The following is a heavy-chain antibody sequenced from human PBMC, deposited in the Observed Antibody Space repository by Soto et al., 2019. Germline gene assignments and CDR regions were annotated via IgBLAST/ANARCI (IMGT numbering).Heavy chain of an antibody. Sequence: ASMKVSCKGSGNTFTYVYLQWVRQAPGQALELMGWITPFNGNTKYAQKFQDRVTFTGDTSLNTAYMELSSLRSDDTAMFYCASGRYDASGYFDYWGQGTLVTVYS. CDR2: ITPFNGNT. CDR3: ASGRYDASGYFDY. V-gene: IGHV1-45*02. J-gene: IGHJ4*02. CDR1: GNTFTYVY. D-gene: IGHD3-22*01.